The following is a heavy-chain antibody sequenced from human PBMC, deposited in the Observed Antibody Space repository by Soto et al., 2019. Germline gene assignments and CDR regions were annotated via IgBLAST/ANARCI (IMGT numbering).Heavy chain of an antibody. CDR1: GGSINSRGYY. Sequence: QVQLQESGPGLERPSQTLSLTCTVSGGSINSRGYYWTWIRQHPGKGLEWIGNIYYSGSIHFNPSLKSRLTMLVDTSENQFSLKLTSVTAADTAVYYCARQSESTGYFYGWFDPWGQGTLVTVSS. D-gene: IGHD3-9*01. CDR2: IYYSGSI. V-gene: IGHV4-31*03. J-gene: IGHJ5*02. CDR3: ARQSESTGYFYGWFDP.